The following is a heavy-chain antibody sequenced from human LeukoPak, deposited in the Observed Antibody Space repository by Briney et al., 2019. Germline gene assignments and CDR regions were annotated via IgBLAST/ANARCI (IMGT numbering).Heavy chain of an antibody. CDR3: AKDSGWFRFDY. D-gene: IGHD6-13*01. V-gene: IGHV3-7*03. CDR2: IKQDGSDK. J-gene: IGHJ4*02. CDR1: GFTFSTSW. Sequence: GGSLRLSCAASGFTFSTSWMTWVRQAPGKGLEWVANIKQDGSDKYYMDSVKGRFTISRDNAKNSLYLQMNSLRAEDTAVYYCAKDSGWFRFDYWGQGTLVAVSS.